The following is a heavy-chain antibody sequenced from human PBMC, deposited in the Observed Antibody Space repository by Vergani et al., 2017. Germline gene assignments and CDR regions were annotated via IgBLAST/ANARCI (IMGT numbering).Heavy chain of an antibody. CDR1: GYTFTSYA. D-gene: IGHD3-3*01. Sequence: QVQLVQSGAEVKKPGASVKVSCKASGYTFTSYAMHWVRQAPGQRLEGMGWINAGNGNTKYSQKLQGRVTITRETSARTAYMELSSLRSEDTAVYYCARSQVLRFLEWLPNTTDYWGQGTLGTVSS. CDR2: INAGNGNT. V-gene: IGHV1-3*01. CDR3: ARSQVLRFLEWLPNTTDY. J-gene: IGHJ4*02.